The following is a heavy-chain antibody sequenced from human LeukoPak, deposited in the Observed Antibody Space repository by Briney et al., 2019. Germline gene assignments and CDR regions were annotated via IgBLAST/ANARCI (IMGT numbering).Heavy chain of an antibody. CDR1: GFIFRNYW. V-gene: IGHV3-74*01. J-gene: IGHJ6*02. CDR3: AKVYGDYDGYYYYGMDV. Sequence: GGSQRLSCAASGFIFRNYWMHWVRQAPGKGLVWVARINPNGITTTYTDSVKGRFTISRDNAKNTLYLQMNSLRAEDTAVYYCAKVYGDYDGYYYYGMDVWGQGTTVTVYS. CDR2: INPNGITT. D-gene: IGHD4-17*01.